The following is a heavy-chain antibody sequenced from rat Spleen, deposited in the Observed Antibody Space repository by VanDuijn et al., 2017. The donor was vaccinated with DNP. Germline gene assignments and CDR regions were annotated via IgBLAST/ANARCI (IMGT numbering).Heavy chain of an antibody. CDR3: ARDRYYGSTVGMDA. V-gene: IGHV2-30*01. CDR1: GFSLTSYN. CDR2: IWDDGST. J-gene: IGHJ4*01. D-gene: IGHD1-6*01. Sequence: QVQLKESGPGLVQPSQTLSLTCTVSGFSLTSYNVHWVRQPAGKGLEWMGVIWDDGSTAYNSALKSRLSISRDTSKSQVFLKMSSLKTEDTATYYCARDRYYGSTVGMDAWGQGASVTVSS.